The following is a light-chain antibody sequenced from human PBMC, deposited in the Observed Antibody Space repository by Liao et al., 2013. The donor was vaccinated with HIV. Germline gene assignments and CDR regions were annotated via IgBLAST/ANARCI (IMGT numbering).Light chain of an antibody. V-gene: IGLV3-1*01. CDR2: QDT. CDR3: QAWASSTGV. J-gene: IGLJ3*02. Sequence: SYELTQPPSVSVSPGQTASITCSGDKLGDKYVSWYQQKPGQSPVLVIYQDTRRPSGIPERFSGSNSGNTDTLTISATQAMDEADYYCQAWASSTGVFGGGTELT. CDR1: KLGDKY.